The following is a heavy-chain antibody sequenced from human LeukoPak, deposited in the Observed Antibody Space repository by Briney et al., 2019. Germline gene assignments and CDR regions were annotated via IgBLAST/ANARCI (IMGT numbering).Heavy chain of an antibody. J-gene: IGHJ4*02. CDR1: GFTFGDYA. D-gene: IGHD1-14*01. Sequence: GGSLRLSCTASGFTFGDYAMTWVRQAPGKGLEWVCFIRSNLYGGTPEYAASVKGRFTISRDDSNRNAYLEMDSLKSDDTAVYYCTRDQTTYYWGQGTLVTVSS. CDR2: IRSNLYGGTP. V-gene: IGHV3-49*04. CDR3: TRDQTTYY.